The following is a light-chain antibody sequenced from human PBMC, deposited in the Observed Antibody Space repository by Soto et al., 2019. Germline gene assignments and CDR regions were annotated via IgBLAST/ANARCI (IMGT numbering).Light chain of an antibody. CDR3: SSYTSSSTHVV. CDR1: SSDVGGYNY. Sequence: QSVLTQPASVSGSPGQSITISCTGTSSDVGGYNYVSWYQHHPGKAPKLMVYDVSNRPSGVFNRFSGSNSGSTASLTISGRQAEDEADDYCSSYTSSSTHVVFGRGTKLTVL. V-gene: IGLV2-14*03. CDR2: DVS. J-gene: IGLJ2*01.